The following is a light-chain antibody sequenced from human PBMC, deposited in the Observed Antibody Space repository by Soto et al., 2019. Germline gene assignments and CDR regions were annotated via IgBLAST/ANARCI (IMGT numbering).Light chain of an antibody. J-gene: IGKJ2*01. V-gene: IGKV3-15*01. CDR1: QSVSSN. CDR2: GAS. CDR3: QQDNNWPMYT. Sequence: EIVMTQSPATLSVSPGERATLSCRASQSVSSNLAWYQQKPGQAPRLIIYGASTRANGIPASFSGSGSGTEFPLTISSLQSEDFPVYYCQQDNNWPMYTFGQGTKLEIK.